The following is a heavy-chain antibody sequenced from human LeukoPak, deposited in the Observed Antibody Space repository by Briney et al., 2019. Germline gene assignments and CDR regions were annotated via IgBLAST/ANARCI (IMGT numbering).Heavy chain of an antibody. CDR2: IYYSGST. CDR1: GGSISSYY. D-gene: IGHD3-22*01. V-gene: IGHV4-59*01. CDR3: ARAARGIYYYDSSGYYLDY. J-gene: IGHJ4*02. Sequence: TSETLSLTCTVSGGSISSYYWSWIRQPPGKGLEWIGYIYYSGSTNYNPSLKSRVTISVDTSKNQFSLKLSSVTAADTAVYYCARAARGIYYYDSSGYYLDYWGQGTLVTVSS.